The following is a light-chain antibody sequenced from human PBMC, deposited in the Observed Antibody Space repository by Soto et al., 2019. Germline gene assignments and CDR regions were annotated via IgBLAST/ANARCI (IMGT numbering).Light chain of an antibody. V-gene: IGKV1-6*01. CDR3: MQDFNYPRT. CDR1: QCIRSD. J-gene: IGKJ1*01. CDR2: AAS. Sequence: AIRMTQSASSLSASVGDRVTITCRASQCIRSDLGWYQQKPGKPPKVLIYAASTLQSGVPSRFSGSGSGTDFTLTITSLQPEDFATYYCMQDFNYPRTFGQGTTVEI.